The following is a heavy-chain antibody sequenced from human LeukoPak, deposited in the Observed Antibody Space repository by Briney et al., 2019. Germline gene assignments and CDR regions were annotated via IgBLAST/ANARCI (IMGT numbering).Heavy chain of an antibody. CDR2: IYYSGST. V-gene: IGHV4-59*01. CDR3: ARRNIAARKLYYYMDV. D-gene: IGHD6-6*01. J-gene: IGHJ6*03. CDR1: GASMSDYY. Sequence: SETLSLTCTVSGASMSDYYWSWIRQPPGKGLEWIGYIYYSGSTNYNPSLKSRVTISVDTSKNQFSLKLSSVTAADTAVYYCARRNIAARKLYYYMDVWGKGTTVTVSS.